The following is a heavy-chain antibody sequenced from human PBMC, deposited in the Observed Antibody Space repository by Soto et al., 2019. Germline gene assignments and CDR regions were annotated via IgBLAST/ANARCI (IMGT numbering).Heavy chain of an antibody. CDR1: GYIFTAYS. J-gene: IGHJ1*01. CDR2: VNPSGVST. CDR3: AREENCSDGICYSEYFQR. Sequence: QVQLEQSGAEVKKPGASVKVSCKASGYIFTAYSMHWVRRAPGQGLQWMGVVNPSGVSTNYAQKFQGRITLTRDTSRNTFYMDLSSLTSEDTAVYYCAREENCSDGICYSEYFQRWGQGTLVTVSS. D-gene: IGHD2-15*01. V-gene: IGHV1-46*01.